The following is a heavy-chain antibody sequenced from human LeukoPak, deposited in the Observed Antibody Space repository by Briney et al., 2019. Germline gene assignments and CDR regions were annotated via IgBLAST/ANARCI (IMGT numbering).Heavy chain of an antibody. D-gene: IGHD3-10*01. V-gene: IGHV3-7*03. CDR2: IKQDGSEK. CDR3: ARDYFGTRSHDY. J-gene: IGHJ4*02. CDR1: GFTFSTYW. Sequence: PGGSLRLSCEASGFTFSTYWMSWVRQAPGKGLEWVGNIKQDGSEKYYVDSVKGRLTISRDNAKNSLYLQMNSLRAEDTAVYYCARDYFGTRSHDYWGQGTLVTVSS.